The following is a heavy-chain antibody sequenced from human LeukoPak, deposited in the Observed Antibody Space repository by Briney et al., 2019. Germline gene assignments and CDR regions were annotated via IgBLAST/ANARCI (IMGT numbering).Heavy chain of an antibody. CDR2: ISYTGST. J-gene: IGHJ3*02. CDR3: ARGTKNAFDI. CDR1: AGTISSYY. Sequence: SETLSLTCTVSAGTISSYYWSWIRQSPGKGLEWIGYISYTGSTNYNPSLKSRVTISVDTSKNQFSLKLSSVTAADTAVYYCARGTKNAFDIWGQGTMVTVSS. V-gene: IGHV4-59*01.